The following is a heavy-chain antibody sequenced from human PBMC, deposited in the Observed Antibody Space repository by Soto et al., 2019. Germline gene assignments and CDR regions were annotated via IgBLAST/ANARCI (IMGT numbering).Heavy chain of an antibody. V-gene: IGHV3-23*01. CDR3: AKGSSSTQFLNYYFYHREV. Sequence: LLESGGGLVQPGGSLRLSCVASGLSFPNYAMNWVRQAPGKGLEWVSGIGGSGAYTYYAYSVKGRFTISRDNSKNTVYLQMNSLRGDDTAVYYCAKGSSSTQFLNYYFYHREVWGKGTTVSVSS. D-gene: IGHD2-2*01. J-gene: IGHJ6*03. CDR2: IGGSGAYT. CDR1: GLSFPNYA.